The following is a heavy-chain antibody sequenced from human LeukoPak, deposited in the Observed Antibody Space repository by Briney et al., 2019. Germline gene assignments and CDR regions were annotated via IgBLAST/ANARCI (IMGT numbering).Heavy chain of an antibody. CDR1: GGSISSYY. CDR2: ISSSGSTI. V-gene: IGHV3-11*01. D-gene: IGHD6-13*01. J-gene: IGHJ4*02. Sequence: PSETLSLTCTVSGGSISSYYWSWIRQPPGKGLEWVSYISSSGSTIYYADSVKGRFTISRDNAKNSLYLQMNSLRAEDTAVYYCARDPGIAAAGTVGYFDNWGRGTLVTVSS. CDR3: ARDPGIAAAGTVGYFDN.